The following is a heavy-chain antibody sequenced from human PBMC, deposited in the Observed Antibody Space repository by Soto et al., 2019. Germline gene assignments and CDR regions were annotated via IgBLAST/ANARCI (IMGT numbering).Heavy chain of an antibody. V-gene: IGHV3-13*01. Sequence: EVQLVESGGGLVQPGGSLRLSCEASGVTFNSYDIHWVRQAPGKGLEWVSGIGLVGNTYYSGSVKGRFTISREEPRNSVYLQMNNLRAGDTAVYYCARGGIAPGYGMDVWGQGTTVTVSS. CDR3: ARGGIAPGYGMDV. J-gene: IGHJ6*02. CDR2: IGLVGNT. CDR1: GVTFNSYD. D-gene: IGHD6-25*01.